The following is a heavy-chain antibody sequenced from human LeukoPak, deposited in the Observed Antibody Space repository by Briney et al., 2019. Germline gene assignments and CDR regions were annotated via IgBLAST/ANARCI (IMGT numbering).Heavy chain of an antibody. CDR1: GYTFSSYW. J-gene: IGHJ5*01. V-gene: IGHV5-51*01. CDR3: ARSSGLYARIDS. CDR2: IYPGDSDT. Sequence: GESLKISCKVSGYTFSSYWIGWVRQMPGKGLEWMGIIYPGDSDTRYSPSFQGQVTISADKSINTAYLQWRSLKASDTAMYYCARSSGLYARIDSWGQGTLVTVSS. D-gene: IGHD2-8*01.